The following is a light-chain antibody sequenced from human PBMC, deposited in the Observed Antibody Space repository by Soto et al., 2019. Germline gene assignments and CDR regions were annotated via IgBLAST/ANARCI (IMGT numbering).Light chain of an antibody. CDR3: QQCGSSPIT. V-gene: IGKV3-20*01. J-gene: IGKJ5*01. CDR2: GAS. Sequence: EIVLTQSPGTLSLSPGERATLSCRASQSVSSSYLAWYQQKPGQAPRLLIYGASSRATGIPDRFSGSGSGTDFTLTISRLEPEDFAVYYCQQCGSSPITFXQGTRMEIK. CDR1: QSVSSSY.